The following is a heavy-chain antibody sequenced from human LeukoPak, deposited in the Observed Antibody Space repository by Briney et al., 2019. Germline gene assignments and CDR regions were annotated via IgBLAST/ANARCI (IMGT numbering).Heavy chain of an antibody. D-gene: IGHD5-24*01. CDR3: ARSLQDVTFDY. V-gene: IGHV6-1*01. Sequence: SQTLSLTCAISGDRVSSNSAAWNWIRPSPSRGLEWLGRTYYRSKWYNDYAESVKSRITINPDTSKNQFSLQLNSVTPEDTALYYCARSLQDVTFDYWGQGTLVTVSS. CDR1: GDRVSSNSAA. CDR2: TYYRSKWYN. J-gene: IGHJ4*02.